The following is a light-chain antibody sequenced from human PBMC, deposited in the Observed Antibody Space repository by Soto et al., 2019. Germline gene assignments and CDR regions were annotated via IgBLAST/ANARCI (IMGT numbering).Light chain of an antibody. V-gene: IGKV3-20*01. CDR3: QHYDSARWT. CDR2: DAS. J-gene: IGKJ1*01. CDR1: QSISSTY. Sequence: EIVMTQSPATLSVSPGERATLSCRASQSISSTYLTWYHQKPGQAPRLLIYDASRRATGIPDRFSGSGSGTDFSLTISRLEPEDFAVYYCQHYDSARWTFGLGTKVDIK.